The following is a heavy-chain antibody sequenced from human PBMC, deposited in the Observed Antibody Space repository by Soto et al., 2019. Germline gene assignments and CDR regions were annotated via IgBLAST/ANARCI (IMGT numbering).Heavy chain of an antibody. CDR2: IYHSGST. D-gene: IGHD3-10*01. CDR1: GGSISSSNW. V-gene: IGHV4-4*02. CDR3: ARGEWFGASFGMDV. J-gene: IGHJ6*02. Sequence: KPSETLSITCAVSGGSISSSNWWSWVRQPPGKGLEWIGEIYHSGSTNYNPSLKSRVTISVDKSKNQFSLKLSSVTAADTAVYYCARGEWFGASFGMDVWGQGTTVTVSS.